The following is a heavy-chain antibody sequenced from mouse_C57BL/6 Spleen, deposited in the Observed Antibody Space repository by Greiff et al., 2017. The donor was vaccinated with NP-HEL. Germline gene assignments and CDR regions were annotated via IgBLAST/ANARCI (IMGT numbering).Heavy chain of an antibody. V-gene: IGHV1-59*01. Sequence: QVQLQQPGAELVRPGTSVKLSCKASGYTFTSYWMHWVKQRPGQGLEWIGVIDPSDSYTNYNQKFKGKATLTVDTSSSTAYMQLSSLTSEDSAVYYCARNLDSSGYVDYWGQGTTLTVSS. CDR2: IDPSDSYT. CDR3: ARNLDSSGYVDY. CDR1: GYTFTSYW. J-gene: IGHJ2*01. D-gene: IGHD3-2*02.